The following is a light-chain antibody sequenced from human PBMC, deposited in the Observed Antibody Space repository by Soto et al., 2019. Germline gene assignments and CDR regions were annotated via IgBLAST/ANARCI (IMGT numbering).Light chain of an antibody. CDR2: GAS. V-gene: IGKV1-9*01. J-gene: IGKJ4*01. CDR1: QGINIY. Sequence: DIQLTQSPSFLSASVGDRVTITCRASQGINIYLAWYQQKPGKAPNLLIYGASTSQSGVPSRFSGSGSGTQFTLTISSLQPEDFATYYCQQLNSYFPLTFGGGTKVEIK. CDR3: QQLNSYFPLT.